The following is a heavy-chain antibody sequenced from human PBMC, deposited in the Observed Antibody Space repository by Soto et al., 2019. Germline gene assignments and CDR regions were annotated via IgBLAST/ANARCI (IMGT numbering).Heavy chain of an antibody. D-gene: IGHD6-13*01. Sequence: PSETLSLTCTVSGGSISSYYWSWIRQPPGKGLEWIGYIYYSGSTNYNPSLKSRVTISVDTSKNQFSLKLSSVTAADTAVYYCARHEDSSAWSFDYLGQGTLLTVSS. J-gene: IGHJ4*02. V-gene: IGHV4-59*08. CDR3: ARHEDSSAWSFDY. CDR2: IYYSGST. CDR1: GGSISSYY.